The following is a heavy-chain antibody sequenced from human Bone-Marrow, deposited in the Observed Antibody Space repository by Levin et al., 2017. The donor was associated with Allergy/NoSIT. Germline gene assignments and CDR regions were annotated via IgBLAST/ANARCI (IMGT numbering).Heavy chain of an antibody. D-gene: IGHD1-26*01. V-gene: IGHV3-7*01. Sequence: PGGSLRLSCAASRFTFSYYWMSWVRQAPGKGLEWVANIRQDGSEKYYVDSVKGRFTISRDNAKNSLYLQMDSLRVEDTAVYYCVREDIMIVGATRGALGYWGQGSRVTVSS. CDR1: RFTFSYYW. CDR2: IRQDGSEK. CDR3: VREDIMIVGATRGALGY. J-gene: IGHJ4*02.